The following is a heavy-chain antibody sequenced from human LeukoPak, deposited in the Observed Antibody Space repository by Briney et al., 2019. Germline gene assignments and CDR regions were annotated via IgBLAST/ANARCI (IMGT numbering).Heavy chain of an antibody. Sequence: SESLSLTCTESGGSINSYDWSWSRQPPGKGLEWIGYIYTSGSTNYNPSLKSRVTISVDTSKNQFSLKPSSVTAADTAVYYCARTSSSSPFYYYYYMDVWGKGTTVTVSS. CDR3: ARTSSSSPFYYYYYMDV. V-gene: IGHV4-4*09. CDR1: GGSINSYD. CDR2: IYTSGST. J-gene: IGHJ6*03. D-gene: IGHD6-6*01.